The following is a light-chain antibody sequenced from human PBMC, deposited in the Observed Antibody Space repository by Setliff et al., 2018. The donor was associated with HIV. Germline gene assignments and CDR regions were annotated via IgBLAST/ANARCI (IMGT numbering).Light chain of an antibody. CDR2: EVS. V-gene: IGLV2-14*01. CDR1: SSDVGDYDF. J-gene: IGLJ3*02. Sequence: QSALTQPRSVSGSPGQSVTISCTGTSSDVGDYDFVSWYQQHPDKAPKLMIYEVSNRPSGVSNRFSASKSGNTASLTISGLQAEDEADYYCSSYRTGNTQVFGGGT. CDR3: SSYRTGNTQV.